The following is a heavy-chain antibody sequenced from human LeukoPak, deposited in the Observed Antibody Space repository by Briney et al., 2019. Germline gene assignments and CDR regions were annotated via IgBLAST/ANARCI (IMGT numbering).Heavy chain of an antibody. Sequence: SETLSLTCTVSGGSINSYYWNWIRRPPGGGLEWIGYIYYSGTTNYNPSLKSRVGISVDTSKNQFSLKLSSVTAADTAVYYCARDHSSVSLGWFDPWGQGTLVTVSS. D-gene: IGHD3-16*02. CDR3: ARDHSSVSLGWFDP. CDR2: IYYSGTT. J-gene: IGHJ5*02. CDR1: GGSINSYY. V-gene: IGHV4-59*01.